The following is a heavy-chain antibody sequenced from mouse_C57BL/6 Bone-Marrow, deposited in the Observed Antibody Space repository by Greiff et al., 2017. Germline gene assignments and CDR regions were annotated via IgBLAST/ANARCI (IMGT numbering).Heavy chain of an antibody. CDR1: GYTFTSYW. CDR2: IYPTSGRT. D-gene: IGHD4-1*01. V-gene: IGHV1-55*01. Sequence: QVQLQQPGAELVKPGASVKMSCKASGYTFTSYWITWVKQRPGQGLEWIGAIYPTSGRTNYNEKFKSKAILTVDTSSNTAYMQRSSLTSEDSAVFYCARSGPLGRSFDYWGQGTTLTVSS. J-gene: IGHJ2*01. CDR3: ARSGPLGRSFDY.